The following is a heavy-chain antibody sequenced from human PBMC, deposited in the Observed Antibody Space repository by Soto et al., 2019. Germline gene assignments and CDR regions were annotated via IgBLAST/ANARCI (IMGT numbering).Heavy chain of an antibody. CDR3: ARDRVSSSWYRTPPTP. CDR1: GFTFSSYA. CDR2: ISYDGSNK. J-gene: IGHJ5*02. V-gene: IGHV3-30-3*01. D-gene: IGHD6-13*01. Sequence: QVQLVESGGGVVQPGRSLRLSCAASGFTFSSYAMHWVRQAPGKGLEWVAVISYDGSNKYYADSVKGRFTISRDNSKNTLYLQMNSLRAEDTAVYYCARDRVSSSWYRTPPTPWGQGTLVTVSS.